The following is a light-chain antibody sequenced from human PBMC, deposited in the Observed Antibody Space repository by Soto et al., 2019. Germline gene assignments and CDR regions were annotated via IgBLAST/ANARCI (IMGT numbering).Light chain of an antibody. CDR2: DVS. Sequence: QSALTQPASVSGSPGQSITISCTGTSSDVGDYNYVSWYQQHPGKAPKLMIFDVSNRPSGVSNRFSGSKSGNTASLTISGLQADDEADYYCSSYTRSSTRVFGTGTKLTVL. J-gene: IGLJ1*01. CDR3: SSYTRSSTRV. CDR1: SSDVGDYNY. V-gene: IGLV2-14*01.